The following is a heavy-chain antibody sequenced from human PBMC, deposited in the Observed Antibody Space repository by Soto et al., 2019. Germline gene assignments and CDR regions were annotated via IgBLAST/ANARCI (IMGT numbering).Heavy chain of an antibody. Sequence: GGGLRLSCAASGFTFSGHGMHRGRKAPGKGLEWVAVISSDESNKFYADSVRGRFTISRDISKKTLYLQMNSLRVEDTAVYYCAKDTASDTSMLTNWFYPWGQGT. D-gene: IGHD5-18*01. J-gene: IGHJ5*02. V-gene: IGHV3-30*18. CDR3: AKDTASDTSMLTNWFYP. CDR2: ISSDESNK. CDR1: GFTFSGHG.